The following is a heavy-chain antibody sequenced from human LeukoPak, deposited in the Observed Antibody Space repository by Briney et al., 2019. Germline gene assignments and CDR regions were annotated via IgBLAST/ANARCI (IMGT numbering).Heavy chain of an antibody. D-gene: IGHD4-11*01. CDR2: ISGTGGNT. J-gene: IGHJ5*02. Sequence: GGSLRLSCAASGFTFSSYAMIWVRQAPGKGLEWVSSISGTGGNTFYADSVKGRFTISRDNSKNTLSLQMNSLRADDTAVYYCARLRSKYWFDPWGQGTLVTVSS. CDR3: ARLRSKYWFDP. CDR1: GFTFSSYA. V-gene: IGHV3-23*01.